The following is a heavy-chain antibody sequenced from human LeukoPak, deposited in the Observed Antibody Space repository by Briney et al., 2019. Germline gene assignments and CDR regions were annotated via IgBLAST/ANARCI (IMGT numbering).Heavy chain of an antibody. CDR3: ARFPRIAAADHWYFDL. Sequence: GESLKISCKGSGYSFTSYWIGWVRQMPGKGLEWMGIIYPGDSDTRYSPSFQGQVTISADKSISTAHLQWSSLKASDTAMYYCARFPRIAAADHWYFDLWGRGTLVTVSS. CDR1: GYSFTSYW. D-gene: IGHD6-13*01. V-gene: IGHV5-51*01. CDR2: IYPGDSDT. J-gene: IGHJ2*01.